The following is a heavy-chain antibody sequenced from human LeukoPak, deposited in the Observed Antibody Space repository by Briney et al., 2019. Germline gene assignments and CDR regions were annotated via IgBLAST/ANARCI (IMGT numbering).Heavy chain of an antibody. D-gene: IGHD5-24*01. V-gene: IGHV4-59*01. J-gene: IGHJ3*02. CDR1: GGSISRYY. CDR2: IYYSGST. Sequence: SETLSLTCTVSGGSISRYYWSWIRQPPGNGLEWIGYIYYSGSTNYSPSLKSRVTISVDTSKNQFSLKLSSVTAADTAVYYCARVEMATIGPDAFDIWGQGTMDTVSS. CDR3: ARVEMATIGPDAFDI.